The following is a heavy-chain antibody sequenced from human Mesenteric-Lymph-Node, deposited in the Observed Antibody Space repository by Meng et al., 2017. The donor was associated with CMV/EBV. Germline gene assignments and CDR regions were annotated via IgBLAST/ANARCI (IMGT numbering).Heavy chain of an antibody. CDR2: IRYDGSSQ. J-gene: IGHJ4*02. Sequence: GESLKISCSASGFSFSYYGMHWVRQAPGKGLEWVAFIRYDGSSQYYADSVKGRFTVSRDNSKNTLYLQMDSLRAEDTAVYYCAKVYKREYDFWSGYQGYWGQGTLVTVSS. CDR3: AKVYKREYDFWSGYQGY. V-gene: IGHV3-30*02. D-gene: IGHD3-3*01. CDR1: GFSFSYYG.